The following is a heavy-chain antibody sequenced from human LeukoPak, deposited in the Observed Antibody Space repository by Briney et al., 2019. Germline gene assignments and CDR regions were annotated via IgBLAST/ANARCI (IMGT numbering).Heavy chain of an antibody. CDR2: IWYDGSNK. J-gene: IGHJ4*02. CDR3: AKGTKPVVTIPDY. V-gene: IGHV3-33*06. D-gene: IGHD2-21*02. Sequence: GGSLRLSCAASGFTFSSYGMHWVRQAPGKGLERVAVIWYDGSNKYYADSVKGRFTISRDNSKNTLYLQMNSLRAEDTAMYYCAKGTKPVVTIPDYWGQGILVTVSS. CDR1: GFTFSSYG.